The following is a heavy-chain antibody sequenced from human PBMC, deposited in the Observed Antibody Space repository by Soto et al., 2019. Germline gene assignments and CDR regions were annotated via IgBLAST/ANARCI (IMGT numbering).Heavy chain of an antibody. CDR3: ARGAPSIAVAGTFDY. CDR1: GDSVSSNSAA. D-gene: IGHD6-19*01. V-gene: IGHV6-1*01. Sequence: SQTLSLTCVISGDSVSSNSAAWNWIRQSPSRGLEWLGRTYYRSKWYNDYAVSVKSRITINPDTSKNQFSLQLNSVTPEDTAVYYCARGAPSIAVAGTFDYWGQGTLVTVSS. J-gene: IGHJ4*02. CDR2: TYYRSKWYN.